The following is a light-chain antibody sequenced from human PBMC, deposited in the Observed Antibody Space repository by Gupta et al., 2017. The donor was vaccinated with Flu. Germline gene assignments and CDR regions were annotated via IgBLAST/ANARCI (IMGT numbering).Light chain of an antibody. CDR2: GAS. J-gene: IGKJ4*01. CDR3: LQYYDWLT. CDR1: QSISSY. V-gene: IGKV3-15*01. Sequence: EIVMTQSPDTLSVSPGERATLSCRASQSISSYLAWYQQKPGRAPRLLIYGASTRATDIPARLSGSGSGTEFTLTISSLQSEDFAVYYCLQYYDWLTFGGGTKVEIK.